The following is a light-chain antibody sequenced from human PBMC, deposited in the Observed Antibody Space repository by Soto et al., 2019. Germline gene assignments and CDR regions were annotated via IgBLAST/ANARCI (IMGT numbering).Light chain of an antibody. CDR2: GAS. J-gene: IGKJ5*01. CDR3: QQYGSSSIT. CDR1: QSVSSSY. Sequence: EIVLTQSPGTLSLSPGERATLSCMSSQSVSSSYLAWYQQRPGQAPRLLIYGASSRATGIPDRFSGSGSGTDCTLTISRLEPEDFAVYYCQQYGSSSITFGQGTRLEIK. V-gene: IGKV3-20*01.